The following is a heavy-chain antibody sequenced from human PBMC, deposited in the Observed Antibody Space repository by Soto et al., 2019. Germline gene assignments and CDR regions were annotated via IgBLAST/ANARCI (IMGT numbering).Heavy chain of an antibody. J-gene: IGHJ5*02. Sequence: QVQLHESGPGLVKPSETLSLTCTVSGGSISSGGYYWSWIRLHPGKGLEWIGYIYYSGSTYYNPSLKSRVTISVDTSKNQFSLKLSSVTAADTAVYYFAREGVTVTRGRWFDPWGQGTLVTVSS. CDR3: AREGVTVTRGRWFDP. V-gene: IGHV4-31*03. CDR1: GGSISSGGYY. D-gene: IGHD4-17*01. CDR2: IYYSGST.